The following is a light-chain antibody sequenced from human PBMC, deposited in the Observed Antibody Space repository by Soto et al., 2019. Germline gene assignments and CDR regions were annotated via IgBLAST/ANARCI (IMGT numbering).Light chain of an antibody. CDR2: DAS. J-gene: IGKJ1*01. Sequence: EIGLTQSPSTLSLSPGERATLSCRASQSVSSYLAWYQQKPGQAPRLLIYDASNRATGIPARFSGSGSGTDFTLTISSLAPEDFAVYYCQHRTFGQGTKVDIK. CDR1: QSVSSY. CDR3: QHRT. V-gene: IGKV3-11*01.